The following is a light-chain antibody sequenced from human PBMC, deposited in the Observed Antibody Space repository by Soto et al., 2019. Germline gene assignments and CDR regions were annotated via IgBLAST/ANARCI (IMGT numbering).Light chain of an antibody. V-gene: IGKV3-20*01. CDR1: QSVSSNY. CDR3: QQYGSSPCT. CDR2: DAS. Sequence: EIVLTQSPGTLYLSPGERATLSCRASQSVSSNYLAWYQQKPGQAPRLLIYDASSRATGIPDRFSGSGSGTDFTLTISRLEPEDFAVYYCQQYGSSPCTFGQGTKLEIK. J-gene: IGKJ2*02.